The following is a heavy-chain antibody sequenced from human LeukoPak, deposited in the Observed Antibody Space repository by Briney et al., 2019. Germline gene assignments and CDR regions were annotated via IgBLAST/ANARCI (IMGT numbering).Heavy chain of an antibody. J-gene: IGHJ3*02. CDR1: GYTFTGYY. Sequence: GASVKVSCKASGYTFTGYYMHWVRQAPGQGLEWMGWINPNSGGTNYAQKFQGRVTMTRDTSISTAYMELSRLRSDDTAMYYCARGGKLMITMVRGALASRDGFDIWGQGTMVTVSS. D-gene: IGHD3-10*01. CDR2: INPNSGGT. V-gene: IGHV1-2*02. CDR3: ARGGKLMITMVRGALASRDGFDI.